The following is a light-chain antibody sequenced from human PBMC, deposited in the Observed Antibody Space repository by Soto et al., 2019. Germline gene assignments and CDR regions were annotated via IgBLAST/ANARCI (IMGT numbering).Light chain of an antibody. CDR3: SAWDDSLSGRL. CDR1: GSNSGSNY. CDR2: HNN. J-gene: IGLJ2*01. Sequence: QSVLTQPPSASGTPGQRVTISCSGSGSNSGSNYVSWYQHLPGTAPHLLIYHNNRRPSGVPDRFSGSKSGTSASLAISGLRSEDEADYYCSAWDDSLSGRLFGVGTKLTVL. V-gene: IGLV1-47*01.